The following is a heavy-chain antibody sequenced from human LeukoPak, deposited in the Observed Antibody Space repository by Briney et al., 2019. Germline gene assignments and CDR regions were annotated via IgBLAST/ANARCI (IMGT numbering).Heavy chain of an antibody. CDR1: GGPINSYF. D-gene: IGHD6-13*01. J-gene: IGHJ5*02. V-gene: IGHV4-59*01. Sequence: SETLSLTCTVSGGPINSYFWSWIRQPPGKGLEWIGYIYYSGNTNYNPSLKSRVTISVDTSKNQFSLRLSSVTAADTAVYYCAYSSSWGNTFDPWGQGTLVTVSS. CDR2: IYYSGNT. CDR3: AYSSSWGNTFDP.